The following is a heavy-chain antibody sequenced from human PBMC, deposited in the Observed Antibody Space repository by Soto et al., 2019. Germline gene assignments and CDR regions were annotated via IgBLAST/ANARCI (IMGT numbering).Heavy chain of an antibody. D-gene: IGHD6-13*01. CDR3: ARGARRQKLVHYYYGMAV. CDR2: ISYDGSNK. Sequence: GGSLRLSCAASGFTFSSYAMHWVRQAPGKGLEWVAVISYDGSNKYYADSVKGRFTISRDNSKNTLYLQMNSLRAEDTAVYYCARGARRQKLVHYYYGMAVWGHGTTVTVSS. V-gene: IGHV3-30-3*01. CDR1: GFTFSSYA. J-gene: IGHJ6*01.